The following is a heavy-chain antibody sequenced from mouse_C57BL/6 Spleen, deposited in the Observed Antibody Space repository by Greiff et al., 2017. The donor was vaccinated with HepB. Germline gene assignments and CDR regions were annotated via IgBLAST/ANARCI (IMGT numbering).Heavy chain of an antibody. J-gene: IGHJ1*03. CDR3: ASTGTHWYFDV. CDR1: GYSITSGYY. CDR2: ISYDGSN. Sequence: EVKLQESGPGLVKPSQSLSLTCSVTGYSITSGYYWNWIRQFPGNKLEWMGYISYDGSNNYNPSLKNRISITRDTSKNQFFLKLNSVTTEDTATYYCASTGTHWYFDVWGTGTTVTVSS. D-gene: IGHD4-1*01. V-gene: IGHV3-6*01.